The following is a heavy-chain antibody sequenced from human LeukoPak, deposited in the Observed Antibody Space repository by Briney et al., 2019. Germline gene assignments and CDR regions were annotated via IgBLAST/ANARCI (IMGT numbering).Heavy chain of an antibody. CDR3: ARDSLYYYGSGSYTY. Sequence: GGSLRLSCAASGFTFSSYSMNWVRQAPGKGLEWVSSISSSSSYIYYADSVKGRFTISRDNAKNSLHLQMNSLRAEDTAVYYCARDSLYYYGSGSYTYWGQGTLVTVSS. CDR1: GFTFSSYS. D-gene: IGHD3-10*01. J-gene: IGHJ4*02. V-gene: IGHV3-21*01. CDR2: ISSSSSYI.